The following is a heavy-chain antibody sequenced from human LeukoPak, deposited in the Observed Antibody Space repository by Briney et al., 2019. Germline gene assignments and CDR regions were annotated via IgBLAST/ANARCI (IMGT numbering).Heavy chain of an antibody. D-gene: IGHD6-19*01. Sequence: ASVKVSCKASRYTFTDYYIHWLRQAPGQGLEWMGWIDPNSGDTNYAQKFQGRVSMTRDTSISTAYMVLSRLKSDDTAVYYCATDRGSENPPPPVAGFDPWGQGTLVTVSS. V-gene: IGHV1-2*02. CDR1: RYTFTDYY. J-gene: IGHJ5*02. CDR2: IDPNSGDT. CDR3: ATDRGSENPPPPVAGFDP.